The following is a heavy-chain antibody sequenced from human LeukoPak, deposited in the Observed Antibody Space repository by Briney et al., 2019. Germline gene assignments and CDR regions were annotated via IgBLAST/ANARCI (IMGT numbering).Heavy chain of an antibody. Sequence: GGSLRLSCTASGFTFSAYAMHWVRQAPDKGLEWVAVISYDETNYYYAESVKGRFSISRDDSKNTLVLQMNSLTTEDTGVYYCARARTGSYYSTFEHWGPGTLVSVSS. CDR1: GFTFSAYA. CDR2: ISYDETNY. J-gene: IGHJ1*01. V-gene: IGHV3-30*04. D-gene: IGHD1-26*01. CDR3: ARARTGSYYSTFEH.